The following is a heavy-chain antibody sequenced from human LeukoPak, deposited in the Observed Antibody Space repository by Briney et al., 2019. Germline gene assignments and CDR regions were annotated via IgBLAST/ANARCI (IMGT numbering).Heavy chain of an antibody. V-gene: IGHV2-5*02. CDR2: IYWDDDK. D-gene: IGHD5-24*01. Sequence: SGPTLVKPTQTLTLTCTFSGFSLSTSGVGVGWIRQPPGKALEWLALIYWDDDKRYSPSLKSRLTITKDTSKNQVVLTMTNMDPVDTATYYCAHRLRWEEMATIGFDCWGQGTLVTVSS. CDR3: AHRLRWEEMATIGFDC. CDR1: GFSLSTSGVG. J-gene: IGHJ4*02.